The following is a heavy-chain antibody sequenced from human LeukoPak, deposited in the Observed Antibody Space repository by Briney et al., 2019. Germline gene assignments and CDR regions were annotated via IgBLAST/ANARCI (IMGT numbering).Heavy chain of an antibody. Sequence: SETLSLTCTVSDGSVSSVGYYWGWIRQPPGTGLEWIGSIYYSGTTYYNPSLASRVTIFVDTSKNQFSLRLSSVTAADTAVYYCARRDQAIDYWGQGTLVTVSS. CDR2: IYYSGTT. V-gene: IGHV4-39*01. D-gene: IGHD5-24*01. J-gene: IGHJ4*02. CDR1: DGSVSSVGYY. CDR3: ARRDQAIDY.